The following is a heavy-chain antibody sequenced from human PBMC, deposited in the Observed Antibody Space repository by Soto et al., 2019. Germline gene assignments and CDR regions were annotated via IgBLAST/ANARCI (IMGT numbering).Heavy chain of an antibody. CDR3: AKDPRGYYDILTGSSYYYYYMDV. D-gene: IGHD3-9*01. CDR1: GFTLSSYS. Sequence: GGSLRLSCAASGFTLSSYSMSLVRQAPGKGLEYVSAISGSGGSTYYADSVKGRFTISRDNSKNTLYLQMNSLRAEDTAVYYCAKDPRGYYDILTGSSYYYYYMDVWGKGTTVTVSS. V-gene: IGHV3-23*01. CDR2: ISGSGGST. J-gene: IGHJ6*03.